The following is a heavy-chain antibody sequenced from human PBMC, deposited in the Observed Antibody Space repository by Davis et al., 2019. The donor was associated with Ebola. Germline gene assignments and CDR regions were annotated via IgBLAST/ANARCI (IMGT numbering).Heavy chain of an antibody. CDR3: AKEDIVVSGYAFDI. Sequence: MPSETLSLTCTVSGGSISSSSYYWGWIRQPPGKGLEWIGSIYYSGSTYYNPSLKSRVTISVDTSKNQFSLKLSSVTAADTAVYYCAKEDIVVSGYAFDIWGQGTMVTVSS. V-gene: IGHV4-39*02. J-gene: IGHJ3*02. CDR2: IYYSGST. D-gene: IGHD2-2*01. CDR1: GGSISSSSYY.